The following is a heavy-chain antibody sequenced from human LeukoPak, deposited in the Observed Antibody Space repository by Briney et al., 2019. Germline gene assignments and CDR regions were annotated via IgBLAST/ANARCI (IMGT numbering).Heavy chain of an antibody. CDR3: ARRGNTATRYYHYYYMDV. CDR1: GGSFSGYY. D-gene: IGHD5-18*01. CDR2: INHSGST. Sequence: SETLSLTCGVYGGSFSGYYWSWIRQPPGKGLEWIGEINHSGSTNYSPSLKSRVTISVDTSKNQFSLNPSSVAAADTAVYYCARRGNTATRYYHYYYMDVWGKGTTVTVSS. V-gene: IGHV4-34*01. J-gene: IGHJ6*03.